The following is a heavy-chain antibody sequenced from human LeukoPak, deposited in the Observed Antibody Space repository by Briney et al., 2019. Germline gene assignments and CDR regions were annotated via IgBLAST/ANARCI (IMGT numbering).Heavy chain of an antibody. V-gene: IGHV3-48*03. CDR2: INSRSNTK. Sequence: PGGSLRLSCAASGFTFSTYEMNWVRQAPGKGLEWVSYINSRSNTKHYSDSVKGRFTVSRDNAKNSLYLQMNSLRAEDTAMYYCARDQNWSPDWWGQGTLVTVSS. CDR3: ARDQNWSPDW. CDR1: GFTFSTYE. J-gene: IGHJ4*02. D-gene: IGHD1-1*01.